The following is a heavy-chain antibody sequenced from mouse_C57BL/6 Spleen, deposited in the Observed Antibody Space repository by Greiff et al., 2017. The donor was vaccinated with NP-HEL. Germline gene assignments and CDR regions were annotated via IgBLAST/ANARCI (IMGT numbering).Heavy chain of an antibody. Sequence: DVKLQESGGGLVQPGGSLKLSCAASGFTFSDYGMAWVRQAPRKGPEWVAFISNLAYSIYYADTVTGRFTISRENAKNTLYLEMSSLRSEDTAMYYCARHDDYFAYWGQGTLVTVSA. J-gene: IGHJ3*01. CDR3: ARHDDYFAY. CDR2: ISNLAYSI. CDR1: GFTFSDYG. D-gene: IGHD2-4*01. V-gene: IGHV5-15*01.